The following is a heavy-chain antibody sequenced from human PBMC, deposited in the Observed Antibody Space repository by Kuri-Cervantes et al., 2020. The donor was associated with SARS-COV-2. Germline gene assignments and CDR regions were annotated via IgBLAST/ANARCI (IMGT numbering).Heavy chain of an antibody. CDR3: ARGPTFPYYYYMDV. V-gene: IGHV1-24*01. CDR2: SDPGDGET. J-gene: IGHJ6*03. CDR1: GYTLTELS. Sequence: ASVKVSCKVSGYTLTELSMHWVRQAPGKGLEWMGGSDPGDGETIYAQKFQGRVTITRNTSISTAYMELSSLRSEDTAVYYCARGPTFPYYYYMDVWGKGTTVTVSS.